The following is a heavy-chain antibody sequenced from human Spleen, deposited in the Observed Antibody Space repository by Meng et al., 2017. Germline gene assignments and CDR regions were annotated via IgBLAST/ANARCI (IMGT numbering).Heavy chain of an antibody. J-gene: IGHJ4*02. CDR1: GFTFSNAW. CDR3: TRGYSSTWAIFDY. V-gene: IGHV3-49*03. D-gene: IGHD6-13*01. Sequence: GESLKISCAASGFTFSNAWMSWIRQAPGKGLEWVGFIRSKTYDETTEYAASVKGRFTISRDDSKNIVYLQMNGLKTEDTAVYYCTRGYSSTWAIFDYWGQGTLVTVSS. CDR2: IRSKTYDETT.